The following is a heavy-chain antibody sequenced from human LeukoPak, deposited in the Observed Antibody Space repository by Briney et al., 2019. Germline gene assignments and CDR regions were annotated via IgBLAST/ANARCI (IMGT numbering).Heavy chain of an antibody. D-gene: IGHD6-13*01. CDR1: GYTFTGYY. V-gene: IGHV1-2*02. CDR2: INPNSGGT. CDR3: AREGDIAAAGYYYYYYGMDV. Sequence: ASVKVSCRASGYTFTGYYMHWVRQAPGQGLEWMGWINPNSGGTNYAQKFQGRVTMTRDTSISTAYMELSRLRSDDTAVYYCAREGDIAAAGYYYYYYGMDVWGQGTTVTVSS. J-gene: IGHJ6*02.